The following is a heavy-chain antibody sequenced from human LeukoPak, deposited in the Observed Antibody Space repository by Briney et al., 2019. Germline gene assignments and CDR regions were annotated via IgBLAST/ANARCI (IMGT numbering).Heavy chain of an antibody. D-gene: IGHD3-10*01. V-gene: IGHV3-30-3*01. CDR2: ISYDGSNK. J-gene: IGHJ4*02. CDR3: ASAATSYGSGSYVDY. Sequence: GRSLRLSCAASGFTFSSYAMHWVRQAPGKGLEWVAVISYDGSNKYYADSVKGRFTISRDNSKNTLYLQMNSLRAEDTAVYYCASAATSYGSGSYVDYWGQGTLVTVSS. CDR1: GFTFSSYA.